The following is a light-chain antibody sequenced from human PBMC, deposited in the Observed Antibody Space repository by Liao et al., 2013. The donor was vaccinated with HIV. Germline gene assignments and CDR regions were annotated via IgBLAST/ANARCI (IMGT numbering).Light chain of an antibody. CDR3: QVWDSSSAV. V-gene: IGLV3-1*01. Sequence: SYELTQPPSVSVSPGQTASITCSGDKLGNKYACWYQQKPGQSPVLVIYQDTKRPSGIPERFSGSNSGNTATLTISRVEAGDEADYYCQVWDSSSAVFGTGTKVTVL. J-gene: IGLJ1*01. CDR1: KLGNKY. CDR2: QDT.